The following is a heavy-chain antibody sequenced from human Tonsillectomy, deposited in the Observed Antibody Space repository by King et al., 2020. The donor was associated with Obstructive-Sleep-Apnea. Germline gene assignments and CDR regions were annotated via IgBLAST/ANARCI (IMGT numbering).Heavy chain of an antibody. J-gene: IGHJ4*02. CDR3: ARGPYGDYEAY. CDR1: GGSFSGYY. V-gene: IGHV4-34*01. CDR2: INHRGST. D-gene: IGHD4-17*01. Sequence: VQLQQWGAGLLKPSETLSLTCAVYGGSFSGYYWSWIRQPPGKGLEWIGEINHRGSTNYNPSLKSRVTISLDTSKNQFSLTLNSVTAADTAVYYCARGPYGDYEAYWGQGTLVTVSS.